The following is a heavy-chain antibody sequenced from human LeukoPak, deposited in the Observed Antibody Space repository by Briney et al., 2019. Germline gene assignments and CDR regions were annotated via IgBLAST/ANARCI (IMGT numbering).Heavy chain of an antibody. CDR1: GYTFTSYD. V-gene: IGHV1-8*01. J-gene: IGHJ4*02. D-gene: IGHD2-2*01. Sequence: ASVKVSCEASGYTFTSYDINWVRQATGQGLEWMGWMNPNSGNTGYAQKFQGRVTMTRNTSISTAYMELSSLRSEDTAVYYCARWSEWMDQLGRRGFDYWGQGTLVTVSS. CDR2: MNPNSGNT. CDR3: ARWSEWMDQLGRRGFDY.